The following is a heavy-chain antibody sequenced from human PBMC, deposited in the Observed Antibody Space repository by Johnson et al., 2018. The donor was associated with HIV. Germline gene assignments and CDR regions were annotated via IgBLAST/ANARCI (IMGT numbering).Heavy chain of an antibody. CDR1: GFTFSSYW. CDR2: XNNXXXXX. J-gene: IGHJ3*02. D-gene: IGHD6-13*01. V-gene: IGHV3-74*01. CDR3: ARERIGYSSSGDAFDI. Sequence: VQLVESGGGLVQPGGSLRLSCAASGFTFSSYWMHWVRQAPGXXXLWXXXXNNXXXXXXXXXSVXXXFXXSRDNAKNTLYLQMNSLRAEDTAVYYCARERIGYSSSGDAFDIWGQGTMVTVSS.